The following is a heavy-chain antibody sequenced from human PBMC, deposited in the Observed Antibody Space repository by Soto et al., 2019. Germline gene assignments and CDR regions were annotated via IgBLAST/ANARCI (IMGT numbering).Heavy chain of an antibody. V-gene: IGHV4-59*01. CDR3: AREPYDILTGYSYFHAFDI. J-gene: IGHJ3*02. CDR1: GGSISSYY. D-gene: IGHD3-9*01. CDR2: IYYSGST. Sequence: QVQLQESGPGLVKPSETLSLTCTVSGGSISSYYWSWIRQPPGKGLEWIGYIYYSGSTNYNPSLKSRVTISVDTSKNQFSLKLSSATAADTAVYYCAREPYDILTGYSYFHAFDIWGQGTMVTVSS.